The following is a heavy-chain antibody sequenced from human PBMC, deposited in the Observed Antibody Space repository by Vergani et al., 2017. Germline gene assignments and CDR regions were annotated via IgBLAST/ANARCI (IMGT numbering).Heavy chain of an antibody. CDR1: GSSISSGYY. J-gene: IGHJ3*02. V-gene: IGHV4-38-2*01. CDR3: ARLXPMVRGVSLDAFDI. Sequence: QVQLQESGPGLVKPSETLSLTCAVSGSSISSGYYWGWIRQPPGKGLEWIGSIYHSGSTYYNPSLKSRVTISVDTSKNQFSLKLSSVTAADTAVYYCARLXPMVRGVSLDAFDIWGQGTMVTVSS. D-gene: IGHD3-10*01. CDR2: IYHSGST.